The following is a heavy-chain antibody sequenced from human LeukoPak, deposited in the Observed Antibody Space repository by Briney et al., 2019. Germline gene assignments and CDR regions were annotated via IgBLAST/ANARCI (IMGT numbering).Heavy chain of an antibody. D-gene: IGHD3-22*01. CDR3: ASSRYDSSGYYGIIGY. Sequence: GGSLRLSCAASGFTFSSYGMSWVRQAPGKGLEWVSSISRSSNYKYYADSVKGRFTISRDNAKNSLYLQMNSLRAEDTALYYCASSRYDSSGYYGIIGYWGQGTLVTVSS. V-gene: IGHV3-21*01. CDR1: GFTFSSYG. CDR2: ISRSSNYK. J-gene: IGHJ4*02.